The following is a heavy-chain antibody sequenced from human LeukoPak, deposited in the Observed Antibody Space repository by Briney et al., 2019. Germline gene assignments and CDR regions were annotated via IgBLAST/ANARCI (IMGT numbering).Heavy chain of an antibody. Sequence: PGGSLRLSCAASGFPFSRNAMSWVRQVPGRGLEWVAGVGGDEKTHYADFVRGSFTISRDNAKNTVFLQMNSLTVEDAAVYYCAKDLSWWVNADYWGQGVLVTVSS. CDR1: GFPFSRNA. CDR3: AKDLSWWVNADY. V-gene: IGHV3-23*01. J-gene: IGHJ4*02. D-gene: IGHD2-21*01. CDR2: VGGDEKT.